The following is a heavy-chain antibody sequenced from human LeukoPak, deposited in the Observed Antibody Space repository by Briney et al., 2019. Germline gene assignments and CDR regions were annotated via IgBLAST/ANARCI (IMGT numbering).Heavy chain of an antibody. CDR1: GFTFSNYG. CDR3: AKVGDTGSWYWYFDY. D-gene: IGHD6-13*01. Sequence: GGSLRLSCAASGFTFSNYGMHWVRQAPGKGLEWVAIISSDGSNAYYADSVKGRLTISRDNSKNTLYLQMNSLRAEDTAVYYCAKVGDTGSWYWYFDYWGQGTLVTVSS. CDR2: ISSDGSNA. J-gene: IGHJ4*02. V-gene: IGHV3-30*18.